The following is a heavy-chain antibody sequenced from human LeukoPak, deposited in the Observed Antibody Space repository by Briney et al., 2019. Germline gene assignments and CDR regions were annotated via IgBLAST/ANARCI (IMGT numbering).Heavy chain of an antibody. CDR2: IRYDGSSK. CDR1: GFTVSSSY. D-gene: IGHD6-13*01. CDR3: ARDHEAAAGTHHYYYYYGMDV. Sequence: QSGGSLRLSCAASGFTVSSSYMSWVRQAPGKGLEWVAFIRYDGSSKYYADSVKGRFTISRDNSKNTLYLQMNSLRAEDTAVYYCARDHEAAAGTHHYYYYYGMDVWGQGTTVTVSS. V-gene: IGHV3-30*02. J-gene: IGHJ6*02.